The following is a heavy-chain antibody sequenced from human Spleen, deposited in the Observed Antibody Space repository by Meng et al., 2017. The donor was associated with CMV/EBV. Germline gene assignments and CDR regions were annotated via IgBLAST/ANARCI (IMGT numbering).Heavy chain of an antibody. CDR3: ASLGMYSSGEDFDY. Sequence: ASGYTLTGDYIHGLRQAPGQGLEWMGWINPNSGDTKYAQKFQGRVTMTSDTSISTAYMELSRLRSDDTAVYYCASLGMYSSGEDFDYWGQGTLVTVSS. D-gene: IGHD6-19*01. J-gene: IGHJ4*02. V-gene: IGHV1-2*02. CDR1: GYTLTGDY. CDR2: INPNSGDT.